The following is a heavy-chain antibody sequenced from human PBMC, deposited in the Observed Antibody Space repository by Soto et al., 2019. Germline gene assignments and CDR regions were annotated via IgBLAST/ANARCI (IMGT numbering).Heavy chain of an antibody. D-gene: IGHD6-13*01. J-gene: IGHJ4*02. V-gene: IGHV3-21*01. CDR2: ISSSSSYI. CDR1: GFTFSSYS. Sequence: EVQLVESGGGLVKPGGSLRLSCAASGFTFSSYSMNWVRQAPGKGLEWVSSISSSSSYIYYADSVKGRFTISRDNAKNSLYLQMNSLRAEDTAVYYCARGRMAAAGSQGDYWGQGTLVTVSS. CDR3: ARGRMAAAGSQGDY.